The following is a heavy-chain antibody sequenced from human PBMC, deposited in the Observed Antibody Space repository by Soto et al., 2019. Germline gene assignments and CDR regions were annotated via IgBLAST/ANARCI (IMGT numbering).Heavy chain of an antibody. V-gene: IGHV4-39*01. CDR2: IYYRGHT. Sequence: QLQLQESGPGLVKPSETLSLTCTVSGGSVGSSSYYWGWIRQPPGKGLEWIGSIYYRGHTYYNPSLRSRVTISVDTSKNQFSLKLNSVTAADTAVYYCARLTPGYSSGSDLFDYWGQGTLVTVSS. CDR1: GGSVGSSSYY. J-gene: IGHJ4*02. D-gene: IGHD6-19*01. CDR3: ARLTPGYSSGSDLFDY.